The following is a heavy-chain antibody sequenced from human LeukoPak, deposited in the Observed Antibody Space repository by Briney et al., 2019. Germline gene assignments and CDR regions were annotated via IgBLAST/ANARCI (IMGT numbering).Heavy chain of an antibody. J-gene: IGHJ4*02. CDR1: GLTFNSYG. Sequence: GGSLRLSCAASGLTFNSYGMHWVRQAPGKGLEWVTVISYDGSNKYYSDSVKGRFTISRDNSKNTLYLRMNSLRGEDTAVYFCAKSTSTHITVAGGFDCWGQGTLVTVS. D-gene: IGHD6-19*01. V-gene: IGHV3-30*18. CDR2: ISYDGSNK. CDR3: AKSTSTHITVAGGFDC.